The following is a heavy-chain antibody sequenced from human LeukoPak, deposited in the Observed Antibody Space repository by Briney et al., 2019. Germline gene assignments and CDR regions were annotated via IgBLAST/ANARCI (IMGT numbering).Heavy chain of an antibody. CDR3: AKVPVVGGRDY. D-gene: IGHD2-8*02. CDR2: ISYDRGNK. J-gene: IGHJ4*02. Sequence: GGSLRLSCAASGFTFSSYSMNWVRQAPGKGLEWVALISYDRGNKYYADSVRGRFTISRDNSKNTLYLQMNSLRAEDTAVYYCAKVPVVGGRDYWGQGTLVAVSS. CDR1: GFTFSSYS. V-gene: IGHV3-30*18.